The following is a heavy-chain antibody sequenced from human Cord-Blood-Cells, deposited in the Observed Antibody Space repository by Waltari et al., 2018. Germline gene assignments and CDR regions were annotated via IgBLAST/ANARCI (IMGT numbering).Heavy chain of an antibody. J-gene: IGHJ4*02. CDR3: ARSTDYYDSSGYYFDY. CDR2: IWYDGSNK. V-gene: IGHV3-33*01. CDR1: GFTFSSYG. D-gene: IGHD3-22*01. Sequence: QVQLVESGGGVFQPGRSLRLSCAASGFTFSSYGTHWVRQAAGKGLEWVAVIWYDGSNKYYADSVKGRFTISRDNSKNTLYLQMNSLRAEDTAVYYCARSTDYYDSSGYYFDYWGQGTLVTVSS.